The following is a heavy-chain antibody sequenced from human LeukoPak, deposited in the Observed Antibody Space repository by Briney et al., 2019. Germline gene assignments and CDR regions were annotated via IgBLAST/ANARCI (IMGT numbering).Heavy chain of an antibody. CDR1: GFPFSTYA. V-gene: IGHV3-23*01. CDR3: AKGGVYGDYYFDY. D-gene: IGHD4-17*01. J-gene: IGHJ4*02. Sequence: GGPLRLSCAASGFPFSTYAMSWVRQAPGKGLEWVSVISGSGGDTYYADSVKGRFTISGDNSKNTAYLQMNSLRAEDTALYYCAKGGVYGDYYFDYWGQGTLVTVSS. CDR2: ISGSGGDT.